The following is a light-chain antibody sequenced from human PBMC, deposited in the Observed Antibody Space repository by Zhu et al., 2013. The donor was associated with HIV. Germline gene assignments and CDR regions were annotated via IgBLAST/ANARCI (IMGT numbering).Light chain of an antibody. CDR3: LQYYSTPRT. Sequence: DIVMTQSPDSLAVSLGERATINCKSSQSVLYSSNNKNYLAWYQQNPGQPPKLLISWASTRESGVPDRFSGSGSGTDFTLTIRSLQAEDVAVYYCLQYYSTPRTFGQGTKLEIK. CDR2: WAS. J-gene: IGKJ2*01. CDR1: QSVLYSSNNKNY. V-gene: IGKV4-1*01.